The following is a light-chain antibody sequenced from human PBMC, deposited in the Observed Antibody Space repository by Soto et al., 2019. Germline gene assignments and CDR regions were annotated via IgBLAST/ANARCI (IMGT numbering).Light chain of an antibody. CDR3: QQYGGSPIT. CDR1: QSVSSTY. CDR2: GAS. Sequence: EIVLTQSPGTLSFSPGERATLSCRASQSVSSTYLAWYQHKPGQAPRLLISGASSRATGIPDRFSGSGSGTDFTLTISRLEPEDFALYYCQQYGGSPITFGQGTRLEIK. V-gene: IGKV3-20*01. J-gene: IGKJ5*01.